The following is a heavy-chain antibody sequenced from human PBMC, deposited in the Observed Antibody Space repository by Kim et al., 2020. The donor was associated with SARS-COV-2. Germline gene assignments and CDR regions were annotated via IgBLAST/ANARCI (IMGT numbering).Heavy chain of an antibody. Sequence: GGSLRLSCAASGFTFSSYAMSWVRQAPGKGLEWVSAISGSGGSTYYADSVKGRFTISRDNSKNTLYLQMNSLRAEDTAVYYCAKGFSLGGVIITNFDYWGQGTLVTVSS. D-gene: IGHD3-10*01. CDR1: GFTFSSYA. J-gene: IGHJ4*02. V-gene: IGHV3-23*01. CDR2: ISGSGGST. CDR3: AKGFSLGGVIITNFDY.